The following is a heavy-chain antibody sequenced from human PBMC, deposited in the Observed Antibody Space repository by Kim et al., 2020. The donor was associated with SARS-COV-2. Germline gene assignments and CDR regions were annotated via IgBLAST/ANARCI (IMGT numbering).Heavy chain of an antibody. V-gene: IGHV3-23*01. J-gene: IGHJ5*02. CDR2: ST. CDR3: AKLYIAAAGP. D-gene: IGHD6-13*01. Sequence: STYYADSVKGRFTISRDNSKNTLYLQMNSLRAEDTAVYYCAKLYIAAAGPWGQGTLVTVSS.